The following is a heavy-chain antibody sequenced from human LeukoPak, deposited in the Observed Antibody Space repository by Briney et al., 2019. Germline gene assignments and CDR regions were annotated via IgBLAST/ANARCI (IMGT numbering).Heavy chain of an antibody. CDR3: ASQHYYDSSGFDP. J-gene: IGHJ5*02. CDR1: GGTFSSYA. V-gene: IGHV1-18*01. CDR2: ISAYNGNT. Sequence: ASVKVSCKASGGTFSSYAISWVRQAPGQGLEWMGWISAYNGNTNYAQKLQGRVTMTTDTSTSTAYMELRSLRSDDTAVYYCASQHYYDSSGFDPWGQGTLVTVSS. D-gene: IGHD3-22*01.